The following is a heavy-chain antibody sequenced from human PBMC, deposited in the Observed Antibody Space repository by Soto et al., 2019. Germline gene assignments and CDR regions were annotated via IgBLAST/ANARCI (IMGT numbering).Heavy chain of an antibody. CDR2: MSGSGASI. Sequence: EAQLLESGGGLVQPGASLTLSCVASHFAFNIDAMTWVRQAPGKGLEWVSSMSGSGASIYYADSVKGRFTITRDKSKKTLYLQMNGLRAEDTAVYWCARDNWNGAYYGLDVWGQGTTVTVS. D-gene: IGHD1-20*01. CDR3: ARDNWNGAYYGLDV. V-gene: IGHV3-23*01. CDR1: HFAFNIDA. J-gene: IGHJ6*02.